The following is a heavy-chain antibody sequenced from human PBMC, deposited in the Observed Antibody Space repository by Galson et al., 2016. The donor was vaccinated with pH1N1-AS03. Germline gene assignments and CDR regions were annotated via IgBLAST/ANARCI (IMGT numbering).Heavy chain of an antibody. D-gene: IGHD2-21*01. CDR2: ISRTSADI. J-gene: IGHJ6*02. CDR1: GFTPDASA. Sequence: SLRLSCAASGFTPDASAMHWVRQAPGKGLEWVSGISRTSADIAYADAVKGRFTISRDNAKKSLYLQLNSLRADDTALYYCVTDILPGGADVWGQGTTVTVSS. V-gene: IGHV3-9*02. CDR3: VTDILPGGADV.